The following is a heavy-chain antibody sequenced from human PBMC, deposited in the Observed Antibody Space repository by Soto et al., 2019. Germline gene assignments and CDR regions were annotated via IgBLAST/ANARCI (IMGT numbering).Heavy chain of an antibody. CDR3: ASGGNWFDP. V-gene: IGHV4-59*01. CDR1: GGSISNYY. Sequence: PSETLSLTCNVSGGSISNYYWTWVRQSPGKGLEWIGYMYYNGNINYNPSLKSRVTISIDTSKNQFSLTLKSVTAADTAVYYCASGGNWFDPWGKGVLVTVSS. J-gene: IGHJ5*02. D-gene: IGHD3-16*01. CDR2: MYYNGNI.